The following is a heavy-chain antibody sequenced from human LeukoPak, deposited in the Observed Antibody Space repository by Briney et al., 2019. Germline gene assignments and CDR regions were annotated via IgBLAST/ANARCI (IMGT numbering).Heavy chain of an antibody. D-gene: IGHD2-2*01. CDR2: IYYSGST. CDR3: ARKGLNCSSTSCYSYMDV. Sequence: SETLSLTCTVSGGSISSYYWSWIRQPPGKGLEWIGYIYYSGSTNYNPSLKSRVTISVDTSKNQFSLKLSSVTAADTAVYYCARKGLNCSSTSCYSYMDVWGKGTTVTVSS. J-gene: IGHJ6*03. V-gene: IGHV4-59*01. CDR1: GGSISSYY.